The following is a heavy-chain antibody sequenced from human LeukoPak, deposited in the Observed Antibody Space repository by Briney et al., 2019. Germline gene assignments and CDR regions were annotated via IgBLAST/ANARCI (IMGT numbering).Heavy chain of an antibody. D-gene: IGHD6-19*01. CDR2: IIPIFGTA. J-gene: IGHJ5*02. CDR1: GGTFSSYA. Sequence: ASVKVSCKASGGTFSSYAISWVRQAPGQGLEWMGGIIPIFGTANYAQKFQGRVTITADESTSTAYMELSSLRSEDTAVYYCARDQGYSSGWYPRNWFDPWGQGTLVTVSS. V-gene: IGHV1-69*13. CDR3: ARDQGYSSGWYPRNWFDP.